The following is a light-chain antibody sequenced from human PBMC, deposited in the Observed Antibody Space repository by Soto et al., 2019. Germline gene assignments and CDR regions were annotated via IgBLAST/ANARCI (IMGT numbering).Light chain of an antibody. Sequence: QSALTQPRSVSGSPGQSVTISCTGTSSDVGGYKYVSWYQQHAGKVPKLMIYDVSKWPSGVPDRFSGSKSGNTASLTISGLQAEDEADYYCCSYAGSYNLVFGGGTKLTVL. J-gene: IGLJ2*01. CDR1: SSDVGGYKY. V-gene: IGLV2-11*01. CDR3: CSYAGSYNLV. CDR2: DVS.